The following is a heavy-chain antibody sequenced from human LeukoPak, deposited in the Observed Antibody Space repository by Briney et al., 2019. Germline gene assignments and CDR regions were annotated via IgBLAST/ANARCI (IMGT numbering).Heavy chain of an antibody. CDR3: ARDRDYSGWFDP. Sequence: GGSLRLSCAASGFTVSSNYMSWVRQAPGKGLEWVSVIYSGGSTYYADSVKGRFTISRDNSKNTLYLQMNSLRAEDTAVYYCARDRDYSGWFDPWGQGTLVTVSS. J-gene: IGHJ5*02. CDR2: IYSGGST. D-gene: IGHD4-11*01. CDR1: GFTVSSNY. V-gene: IGHV3-53*01.